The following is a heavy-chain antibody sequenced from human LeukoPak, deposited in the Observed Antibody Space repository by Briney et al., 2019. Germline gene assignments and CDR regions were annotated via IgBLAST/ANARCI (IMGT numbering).Heavy chain of an antibody. CDR2: INTNTGNP. D-gene: IGHD3-10*01. CDR3: AREGVWFGELLYQNWFDP. Sequence: GASVKVSCKASGYTFTSYATNWVRQAPGQGLEWMGWINTNTGNPTYAQGFTGRFVFSLDTSISTAYLQISSLKAEDTAVYYCAREGVWFGELLYQNWFDPWGQGTLVTVSS. J-gene: IGHJ5*02. V-gene: IGHV7-4-1*02. CDR1: GYTFTSYA.